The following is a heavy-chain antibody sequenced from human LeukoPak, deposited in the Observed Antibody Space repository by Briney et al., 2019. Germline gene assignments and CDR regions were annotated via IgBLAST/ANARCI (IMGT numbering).Heavy chain of an antibody. CDR1: GFTFSSYW. D-gene: IGHD1-26*01. J-gene: IGHJ4*02. V-gene: IGHV3-48*04. CDR3: ASSPTPWGLLTLY. CDR2: ISSSGSTI. Sequence: PGGSLRLSCAASGFTFSSYWMSWVRQAPGKGLEWVSYISSSGSTIYYEDSVKGRFTISRDNAKNSLYLQMNSLRAEDTAVYYCASSPTPWGLLTLYWGQGTLVTVSS.